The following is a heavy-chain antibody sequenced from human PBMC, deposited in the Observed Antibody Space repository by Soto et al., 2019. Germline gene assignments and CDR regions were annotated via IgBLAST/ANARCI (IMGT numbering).Heavy chain of an antibody. CDR1: GFTFSSYG. Sequence: PVGSLRLSCAASGFTFSSYGMHWVRQAPGKGLEWVAVISYDGSNKYYADSVKGRFTISRDNSKNTLYLQMNSLRAEDTAVYYCAKGPYPSIAARFDYWGQGTLVTVSS. CDR3: AKGPYPSIAARFDY. V-gene: IGHV3-30*18. D-gene: IGHD6-6*01. J-gene: IGHJ4*02. CDR2: ISYDGSNK.